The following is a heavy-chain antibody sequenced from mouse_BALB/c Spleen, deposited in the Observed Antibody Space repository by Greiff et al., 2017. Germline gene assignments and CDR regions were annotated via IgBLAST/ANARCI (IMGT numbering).Heavy chain of an antibody. V-gene: IGHV5-17*02. CDR2: ISSGSSTI. CDR3: ARNDYDGAFDY. D-gene: IGHD2-4*01. J-gene: IGHJ2*01. CDR1: GFTFSSFG. Sequence: EVKLMESGGGLVQPGGSRKLSCAASGFTFSSFGMHWVRQAPEKGLEWVAYISSGSSTIYYADTVKGRFTISRDNPKNTLFLQMTSLRSEDTAMYYCARNDYDGAFDYWGQGTTLTVSS.